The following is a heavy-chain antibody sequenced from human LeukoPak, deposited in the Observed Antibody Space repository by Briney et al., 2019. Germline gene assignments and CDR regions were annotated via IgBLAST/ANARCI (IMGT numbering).Heavy chain of an antibody. J-gene: IGHJ4*02. CDR1: GGTFSSYA. V-gene: IGHV1-69*13. Sequence: SVKVSCKASGGTFSSYAISWVRQAPGQGLEWMGGIIPIFGTANYAQKFQGRVTITADESTSTAYMELSSLRSEDTAVYYCARGIAAAGMGEFDYWGQGTLVTVSS. CDR3: ARGIAAAGMGEFDY. CDR2: IIPIFGTA. D-gene: IGHD6-13*01.